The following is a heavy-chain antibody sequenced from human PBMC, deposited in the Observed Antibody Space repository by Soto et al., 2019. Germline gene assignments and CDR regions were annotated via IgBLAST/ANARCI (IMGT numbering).Heavy chain of an antibody. CDR3: ARDDPERSGYY. D-gene: IGHD1-1*01. Sequence: QVQLVQSGAEVKKPGSSVKVSCKASGGTFSSYTISWVRQAPGQGLEWMGRIIPILGIANYAQKFQGRVTXTXXKATSTAYMELSSLRSEDTAVHYCARDDPERSGYYWGQGTLVTVSS. CDR2: IIPILGIA. J-gene: IGHJ4*02. V-gene: IGHV1-69*02. CDR1: GGTFSSYT.